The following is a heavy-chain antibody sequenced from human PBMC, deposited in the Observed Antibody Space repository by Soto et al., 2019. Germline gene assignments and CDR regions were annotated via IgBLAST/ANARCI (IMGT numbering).Heavy chain of an antibody. V-gene: IGHV2-5*02. J-gene: IGHJ3*02. Sequence: GPTLVNPTQTLTLTCTFSGFSLSTSGVGVAWIRQPPGKALEYVALIYWDDDQRYSPSLKTRLTITKDTSKNQVVLTMTNMDPEDTATYYCAHAFGGTSWPNDAFDIWGQGTVVTVSS. CDR1: GFSLSTSGVG. CDR2: IYWDDDQ. D-gene: IGHD3-3*02. CDR3: AHAFGGTSWPNDAFDI.